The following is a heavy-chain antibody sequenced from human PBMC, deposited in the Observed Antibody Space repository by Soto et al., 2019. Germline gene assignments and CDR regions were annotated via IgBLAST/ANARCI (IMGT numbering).Heavy chain of an antibody. D-gene: IGHD6-25*01. CDR1: GGTFNNFA. Sequence: QVQLVQSGAEVRKPGSSVKVSCQTSGGTFNNFAFTWVRQAPGQGLEWLGGIMPVFDTTNYAASFQGRITITADDLRNTVYMEMKTPRFDDTAVYYCATATISPVSATFHHYGMDVWGQGTTVTVSS. V-gene: IGHV1-69*01. CDR3: ATATISPVSATFHHYGMDV. J-gene: IGHJ6*02. CDR2: IMPVFDTT.